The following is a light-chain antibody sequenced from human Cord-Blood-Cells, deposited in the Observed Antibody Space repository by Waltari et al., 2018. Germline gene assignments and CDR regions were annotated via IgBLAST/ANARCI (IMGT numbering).Light chain of an antibody. CDR2: DVS. CDR3: SSYTSSSTWV. CDR1: SSDVGGYNY. V-gene: IGLV2-14*01. Sequence: QSALTQPASVSGSPGQSITISCTGTSSDVGGYNYVCWYQQHPGKAPKLMIYDVSNRPSGVSNRFSGSKSGNTASLTISGLQAGDEADYYCSSYTSSSTWVFGGGTKLTVL. J-gene: IGLJ3*02.